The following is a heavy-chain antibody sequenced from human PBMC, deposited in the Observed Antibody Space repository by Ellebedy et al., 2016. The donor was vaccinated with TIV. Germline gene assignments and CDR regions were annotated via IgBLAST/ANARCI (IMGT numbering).Heavy chain of an antibody. CDR2: INVEGDEQ. CDR3: ARGGGSSSWYWRF. D-gene: IGHD6-13*01. CDR1: GFAFETDW. Sequence: GESLKISCAASGFAFETDWMTWLRQAPGKRLEWVANINVEGDEQFYADSVRGRFTISRDNSKNSLYLQLSSLRADDSAQYYCARGGGSSSWYWRFWGQGAPVTV. V-gene: IGHV3-7*03. J-gene: IGHJ4*02.